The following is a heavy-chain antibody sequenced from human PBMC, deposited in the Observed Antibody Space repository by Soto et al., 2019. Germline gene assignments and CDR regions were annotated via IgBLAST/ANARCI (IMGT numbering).Heavy chain of an antibody. Sequence: EVQLVESGGGLIQPGGSLRLSCAVSGFTVRANYMSWVRQAPGKGLEWVSVIYSGGTTYYADSVKGRFIISRDISKNTLYLQMKILRAEATAVYYCHGYGYWGQGTLVTVSS. J-gene: IGHJ4*02. CDR2: IYSGGTT. D-gene: IGHD5-12*01. CDR3: HGYGY. V-gene: IGHV3-53*01. CDR1: GFTVRANY.